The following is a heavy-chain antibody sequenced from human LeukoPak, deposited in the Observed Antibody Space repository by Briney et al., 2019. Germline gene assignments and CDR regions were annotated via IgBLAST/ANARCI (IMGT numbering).Heavy chain of an antibody. CDR3: ARGLRYWTY. Sequence: SETLSLTCAVYGGSFSTNYWSWTRQPPGKGLEWIGEISHSGSTNYNASLKSRLTISVDTSKNQFSLKLSSVTAADTAVYYCARGLRYWTYWGQGSLVTVSS. D-gene: IGHD2-8*02. V-gene: IGHV4-34*01. CDR1: GGSFSTNY. CDR2: ISHSGST. J-gene: IGHJ4*02.